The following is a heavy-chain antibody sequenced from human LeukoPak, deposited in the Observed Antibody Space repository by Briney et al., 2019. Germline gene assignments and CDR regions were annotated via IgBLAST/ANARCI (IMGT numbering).Heavy chain of an antibody. D-gene: IGHD3-10*01. CDR3: ARDAMVRGGSWGGDY. Sequence: GGSLRLSCAASGFTFSSYSMNWVRQAPGKGLEWVSSISSSSSYIYYADSVKGRFTISRDNAKNSLHLQMNSLRAEDTAVYYCARDAMVRGGSWGGDYWGQGTLVTVSS. V-gene: IGHV3-21*01. CDR1: GFTFSSYS. J-gene: IGHJ4*02. CDR2: ISSSSSYI.